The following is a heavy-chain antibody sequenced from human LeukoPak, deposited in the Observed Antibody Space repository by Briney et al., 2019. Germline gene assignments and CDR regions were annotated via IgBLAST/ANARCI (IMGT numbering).Heavy chain of an antibody. Sequence: SETLSLTCAVYGGSFSGYYWSWIRQPPGKGLEWIGEINHSGSTNYSPSLKSRVTISVDTSKNQFSLKLSSVPAADTAVYYCARDLGYCSSTSCYGAIDYWGQGTLVTVSS. CDR3: ARDLGYCSSTSCYGAIDY. CDR2: INHSGST. V-gene: IGHV4-34*01. CDR1: GGSFSGYY. D-gene: IGHD2-2*01. J-gene: IGHJ4*02.